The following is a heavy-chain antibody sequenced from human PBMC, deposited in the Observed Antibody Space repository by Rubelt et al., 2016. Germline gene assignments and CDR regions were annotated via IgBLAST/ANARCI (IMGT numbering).Heavy chain of an antibody. CDR2: INPNSGGT. Sequence: QVQLVQSGAEVKKPGASVKVSCKASGYTFTGYYMHWVRQAPGQGLEWMGWINPNSGGTNYAQKFQGRVTMTRDTSVSTAYMELSRLTSDDTAVYYRARGNSGYDYGLDYWGQGTLVTVSS. CDR1: GYTFTGYY. J-gene: IGHJ4*02. CDR3: ARGNSGYDYGLDY. V-gene: IGHV1-2*02. D-gene: IGHD5-12*01.